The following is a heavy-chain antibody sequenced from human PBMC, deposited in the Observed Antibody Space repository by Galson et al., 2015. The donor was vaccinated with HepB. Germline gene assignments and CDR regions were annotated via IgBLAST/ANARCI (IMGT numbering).Heavy chain of an antibody. J-gene: IGHJ3*02. Sequence: SVKVSCKASGYTFTGYKMHWVRQAPGQGLEWMGIINPSGGSTNYAQRFRGRVTMTRDTSTRTVYMELRSLTSEDTAVYYCARDYDFGGKEIWGQGTMVTVSS. D-gene: IGHD4-23*01. CDR3: ARDYDFGGKEI. V-gene: IGHV1-46*01. CDR2: INPSGGST. CDR1: GYTFTGYK.